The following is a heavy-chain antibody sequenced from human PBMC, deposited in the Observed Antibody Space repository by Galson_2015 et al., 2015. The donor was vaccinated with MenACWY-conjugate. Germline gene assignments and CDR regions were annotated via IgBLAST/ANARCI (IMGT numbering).Heavy chain of an antibody. CDR2: IYPSDSDT. D-gene: IGHD6-6*01. Sequence: QSGAEVTKPGESLKISCKASGYRFATSWIAWVRQMPGKGLEWMGLIYPSDSDTRYSPSFQGQVTISADKSIDTAYLQWSSLKASDTAMYYCARQGSSSSWFDPWGQGTLVTVSS. J-gene: IGHJ5*02. CDR3: ARQGSSSSWFDP. V-gene: IGHV5-51*01. CDR1: GYRFATSW.